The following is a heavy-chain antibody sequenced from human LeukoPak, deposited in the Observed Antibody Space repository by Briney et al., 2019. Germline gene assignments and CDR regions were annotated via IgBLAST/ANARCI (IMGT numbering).Heavy chain of an antibody. CDR1: GFTFSTSA. V-gene: IGHV3-21*01. J-gene: IGHJ4*02. CDR2: IDYDSSHI. D-gene: IGHD3-9*01. Sequence: GGSLRLSCAASGFTFSTSAMNWVRQIPGKGLEWVSSIDYDSSHIYYAASVRGRFTISRDNARDSVYLQMDSLKVEDTAVYYCTRDPLRYLRVGHYDYWGQGTLVAVSS. CDR3: TRDPLRYLRVGHYDY.